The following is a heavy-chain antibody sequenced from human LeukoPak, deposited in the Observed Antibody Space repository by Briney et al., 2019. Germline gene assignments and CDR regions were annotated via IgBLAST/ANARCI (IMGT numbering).Heavy chain of an antibody. V-gene: IGHV3-73*01. CDR1: RFTFSGSA. Sequence: GGSLRFSCAASRFTFSGSALHWVRQASRKGLEWVGRIRSKANSYATAYAASVKGRFTISRDDSKNTAYLQMNSLKTEDTAVYYCTGRNYWGQGTLVTVSS. CDR2: IRSKANSYAT. J-gene: IGHJ4*02. CDR3: TGRNY.